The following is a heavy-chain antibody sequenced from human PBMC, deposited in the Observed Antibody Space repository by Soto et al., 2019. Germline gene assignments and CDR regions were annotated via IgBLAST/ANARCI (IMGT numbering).Heavy chain of an antibody. J-gene: IGHJ5*02. Sequence: EVQLVDSGGGLVQPGGSLRLSCAASGFTFSSNSMNWVRQAPGKGLEWVSYISSSSSAIYYADSVKGRFTISRDNAKNSRVLHMNSLRADDTAVYYGARDPAATVTARVRWFEPCGQGTLVTVSS. CDR2: ISSSSSAI. V-gene: IGHV3-48*01. CDR3: ARDPAATVTARVRWFEP. CDR1: GFTFSSNS. D-gene: IGHD4-17*01.